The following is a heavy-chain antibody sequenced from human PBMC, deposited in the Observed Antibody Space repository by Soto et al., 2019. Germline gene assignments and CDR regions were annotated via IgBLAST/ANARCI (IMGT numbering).Heavy chain of an antibody. D-gene: IGHD3-10*01. CDR1: GFTFDTYA. CDR2: INGRGDDK. V-gene: IGHV3-23*01. CDR3: VKYYYGPGNPRAFDI. J-gene: IGHJ3*02. Sequence: EVQLLESGGGLVHPGGSLRLSCAASGFTFDTYAMSWVRQAPGKGLEWVSAINGRGDDKSYAASVKGRFTISRDNSRNTLYLQMSSLRAEDTAIYYCVKYYYGPGNPRAFDIWGQGTMVIVSA.